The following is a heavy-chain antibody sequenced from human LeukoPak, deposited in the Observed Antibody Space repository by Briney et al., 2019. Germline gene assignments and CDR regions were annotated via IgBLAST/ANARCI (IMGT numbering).Heavy chain of an antibody. CDR1: GFTFSSYA. CDR3: AKEGAAYHYYYYGMDV. CDR2: ISGSGGST. D-gene: IGHD6-13*01. V-gene: IGHV3-23*01. J-gene: IGHJ6*02. Sequence: PGGSLRLSCAASGFTFSSYAMSWARQAPGKGLEWVSAISGSGGSTYYADSVKGRFTISRDNSKNTLYLQMNSLRAEDTAVYYCAKEGAAYHYYYYGMDVWGQGTTVTVSS.